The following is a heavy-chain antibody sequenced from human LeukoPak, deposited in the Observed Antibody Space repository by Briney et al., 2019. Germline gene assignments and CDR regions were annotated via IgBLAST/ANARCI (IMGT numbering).Heavy chain of an antibody. Sequence: PGGSLRLSCAASGFTFSSYWMHWVRQAPGKGLVWVSRINRDGSSTSYADSVKGRFTIFRDNAKNTLYLQMNSLRAEDTAVYYCARVRWELGNWFDPWGQGTLVTVSS. D-gene: IGHD1-26*01. J-gene: IGHJ5*02. CDR3: ARVRWELGNWFDP. V-gene: IGHV3-74*01. CDR2: INRDGSST. CDR1: GFTFSSYW.